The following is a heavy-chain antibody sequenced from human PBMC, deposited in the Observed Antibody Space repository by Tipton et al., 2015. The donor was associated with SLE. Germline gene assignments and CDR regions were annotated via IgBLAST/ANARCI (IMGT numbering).Heavy chain of an antibody. CDR1: GGSISSGGYY. Sequence: TLSLTCNVSGGSISSGGYYWSWIRQHPGKGLEWIGYTYYSGSPYYNPSLKSRVTISVDTSKNQFSLKLSSVTAADTAVYYCPIYYHDSTGLHWFDPWGQGTLVTVSS. CDR3: PIYYHDSTGLHWFDP. D-gene: IGHD3-22*01. V-gene: IGHV4-31*09. CDR2: TYYSGSP. J-gene: IGHJ5*02.